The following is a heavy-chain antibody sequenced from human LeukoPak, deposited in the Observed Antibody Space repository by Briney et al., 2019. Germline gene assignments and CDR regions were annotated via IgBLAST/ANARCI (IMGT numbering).Heavy chain of an antibody. CDR2: MYYRGST. J-gene: IGHJ4*02. CDR1: GGSISSHY. Sequence: NPSETLSLTCTVSGGSISSHYWGWIRQPPGKGLEWIGSMYYRGSTYHNPSLKSRVTISVDTSKNQFSLKLSSVTAADTAVYYCATTTIRLGYWGQGTLVTVSS. CDR3: ATTTIRLGY. D-gene: IGHD1-26*01. V-gene: IGHV4-39*07.